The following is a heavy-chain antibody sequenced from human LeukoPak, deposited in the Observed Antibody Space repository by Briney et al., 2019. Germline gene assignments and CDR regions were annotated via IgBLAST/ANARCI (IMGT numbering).Heavy chain of an antibody. CDR1: GFTFSSYA. V-gene: IGHV3-23*01. Sequence: GGSLRLSCAASGFTFSSYAMSWVRQAPGKGLEWVSAISGSGGSTYYADSVKGRFTISRDNSKNTLYLQMNSLRAEDTAVYYCAKDFWSGQEISRSDYWGQGTLVTVSS. CDR2: ISGSGGST. J-gene: IGHJ4*02. D-gene: IGHD3-3*01. CDR3: AKDFWSGQEISRSDY.